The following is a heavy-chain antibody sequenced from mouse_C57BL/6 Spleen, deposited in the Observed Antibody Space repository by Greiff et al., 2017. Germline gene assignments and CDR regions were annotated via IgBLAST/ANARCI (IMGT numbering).Heavy chain of an antibody. CDR1: GYTFTNYG. V-gene: IGHV1-63*01. D-gene: IGHD2-1*01. CDR2: IYPGGGYT. CDR3: ARSLDGNYAMDY. Sequence: QVQLQQSGAELVRPGTSVKMSCKASGYTFTNYGIGWAKQRPGHGLEWIGDIYPGGGYTNYNEKFKGKATLTADKSYSTAYMQFSSLTSEDSAIYYCARSLDGNYAMDYWGQGTSVTVSS. J-gene: IGHJ4*01.